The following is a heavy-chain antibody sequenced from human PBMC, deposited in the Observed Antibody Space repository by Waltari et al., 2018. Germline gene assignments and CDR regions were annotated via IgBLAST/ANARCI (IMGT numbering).Heavy chain of an antibody. Sequence: QVQLQQWGAGLLKPSETLSLTCAVYGGSFSGYYWSWIRQPPGKGLEWIGEINHSGSTNDNPSRRSRVTRSVDTSKNQFSLKLSSVTAADTAVYYCARMDTAMVLSSGMDVWGQGTTVTVSS. D-gene: IGHD5-18*01. V-gene: IGHV4-34*01. CDR1: GGSFSGYY. CDR3: ARMDTAMVLSSGMDV. CDR2: INHSGST. J-gene: IGHJ6*02.